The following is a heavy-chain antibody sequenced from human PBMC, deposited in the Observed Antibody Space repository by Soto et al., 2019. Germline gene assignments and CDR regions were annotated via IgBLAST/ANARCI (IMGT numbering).Heavy chain of an antibody. J-gene: IGHJ6*03. V-gene: IGHV4-34*01. CDR3: ARGVGFGEFFYYYMDV. CDR1: GGSFSGYY. D-gene: IGHD3-10*01. CDR2: INHSGST. Sequence: SETLSLTCAVYGGSFSGYYWSWIRQPPGKGLEWIGEINHSGSTNYNPSLKSRVTISVDTSKNQFSLKLSSVTAADTAVYYCARGVGFGEFFYYYMDVWGKGTTVTAP.